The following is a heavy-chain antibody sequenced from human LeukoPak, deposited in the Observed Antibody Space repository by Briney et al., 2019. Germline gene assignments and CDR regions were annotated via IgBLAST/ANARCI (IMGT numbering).Heavy chain of an antibody. Sequence: PSRTLSLTCAISGDSVSSNSAAWGWIRQSPSRGLEWLGRTYYRFGWYSAYALSLKSRITISPDSSKNQVSLQLSSVTPEDTAVYYCSRELASGPADYWGQGTLVTPSA. V-gene: IGHV6-1*01. CDR1: GDSVSSNSAA. CDR2: TYYRFGWYS. CDR3: SRELASGPADY. J-gene: IGHJ4*02. D-gene: IGHD2-2*01.